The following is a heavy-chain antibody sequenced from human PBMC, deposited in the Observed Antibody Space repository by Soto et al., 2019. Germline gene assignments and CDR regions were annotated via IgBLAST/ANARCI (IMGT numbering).Heavy chain of an antibody. CDR2: ISYDGSNK. D-gene: IGHD1-26*01. J-gene: IGHJ6*02. CDR3: AKEAAGGGSYYYYGMDV. Sequence: QVQLVESGGGVVQPGRSLRLSCAASGFTFSSYGMHWVRQAPGKGLEWVAVISYDGSNKYYADSVKGRFTISRDNSKNTLYLQMNSLRAEDTAVYYCAKEAAGGGSYYYYGMDVWGQGTTVTVSS. CDR1: GFTFSSYG. V-gene: IGHV3-30*18.